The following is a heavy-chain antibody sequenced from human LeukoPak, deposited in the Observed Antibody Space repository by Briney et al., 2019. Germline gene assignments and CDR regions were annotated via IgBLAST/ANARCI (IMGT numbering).Heavy chain of an antibody. CDR2: ISSSSSTI. CDR1: GFTFSSYS. Sequence: GGSLRLSCAASGFTFSSYSMNWVRQAPGKGLEWVSYISSSSSTIYYADSVKGRFTISRDNAKNSLYLQMNSLRAEDTAVYYCARGRITMVRGVIITPYYYYMDVWGKGTTVTISS. D-gene: IGHD3-10*01. CDR3: ARGRITMVRGVIITPYYYYMDV. V-gene: IGHV3-48*01. J-gene: IGHJ6*03.